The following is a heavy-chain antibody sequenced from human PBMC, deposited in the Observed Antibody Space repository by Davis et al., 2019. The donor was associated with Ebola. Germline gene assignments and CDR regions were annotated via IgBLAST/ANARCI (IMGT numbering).Heavy chain of an antibody. D-gene: IGHD6-19*01. Sequence: AASVKVSCKASGGTFSSYAISWVRQAPGQGLEWMGGIIPIFGTANYAQKFQGRVTMTRDTSTSTVYMELSRLRSDDTAVYYCARDRSSGWGSWFDPWGQGTLVTVSS. J-gene: IGHJ5*02. CDR2: IIPIFGTA. CDR3: ARDRSSGWGSWFDP. CDR1: GGTFSSYA. V-gene: IGHV1-69*05.